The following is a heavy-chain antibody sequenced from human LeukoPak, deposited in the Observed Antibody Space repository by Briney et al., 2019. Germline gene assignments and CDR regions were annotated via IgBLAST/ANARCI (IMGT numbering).Heavy chain of an antibody. CDR3: ARGNNVLMVTGCFDY. J-gene: IGHJ4*02. CDR1: GFTVSNYA. Sequence: GGSLRLSCAASGFTVSNYAMSWVRQAPGKGLEWVSTIRGSGGNTYYVDSVKGRFTISRDTSKNTLYLQMNSLRAEDTAVYYCARGNNVLMVTGCFDYWGQGTLVTVSS. CDR2: IRGSGGNT. V-gene: IGHV3-23*01. D-gene: IGHD2-21*02.